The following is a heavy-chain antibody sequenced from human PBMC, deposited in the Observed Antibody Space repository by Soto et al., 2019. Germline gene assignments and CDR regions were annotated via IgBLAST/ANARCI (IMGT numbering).Heavy chain of an antibody. CDR1: GYTFTSYY. CDR2: INPSGGST. J-gene: IGHJ6*02. V-gene: IGHV1-46*01. CDR3: ARGDYDLSTGYSYYYGMDV. D-gene: IGHD3-9*01. Sequence: ASVKVSCKASGYTFTSYYMHWVRQAPGQGLEWMGIINPSGGSTSYAQKFQGRVTISRDTSATTAYMELNSLTSEDTAVYYCARGDYDLSTGYSYYYGMDVWGQGTAVTVSS.